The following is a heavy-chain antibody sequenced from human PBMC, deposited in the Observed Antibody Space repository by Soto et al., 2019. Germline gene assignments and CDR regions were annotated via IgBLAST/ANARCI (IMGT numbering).Heavy chain of an antibody. D-gene: IGHD3-22*01. J-gene: IGHJ4*02. CDR3: AKGKITMIVLLTPGDY. CDR1: GFTFSNYA. Sequence: EVQLLESGGGLVQPGGSLRLSCAASGFTFSNYAMSWVRQAPGKGLEWVSGISAGGGSTYYADSVKGRFTMSRDNSQNTLYLQMNSLRAEDTAVYYCAKGKITMIVLLTPGDYWGQGTLVTVSS. CDR2: ISAGGGST. V-gene: IGHV3-23*01.